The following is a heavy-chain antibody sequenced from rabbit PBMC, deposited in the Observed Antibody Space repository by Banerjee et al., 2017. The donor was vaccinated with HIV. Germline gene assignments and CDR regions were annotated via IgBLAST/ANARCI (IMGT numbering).Heavy chain of an antibody. J-gene: IGHJ4*01. Sequence: QSLEESGGDLVKPGASLTLTCTASGFSFSSGYDMCWVRQAPGKGLEWIACIYGGSSGSTHYASWAKGRFTISKTSSTTVTLQMTSLTAADTATYFCARESAGYTGYAYASYFNLWGQGTLVTVS. CDR3: ARESAGYTGYAYASYFNL. CDR2: IYGGSSGST. CDR1: GFSFSSGYD. D-gene: IGHD6-1*01. V-gene: IGHV1S40*01.